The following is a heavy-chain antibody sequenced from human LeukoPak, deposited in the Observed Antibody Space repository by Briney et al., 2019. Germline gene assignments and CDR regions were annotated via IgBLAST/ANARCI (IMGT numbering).Heavy chain of an antibody. CDR2: IFTSGAT. CDR1: GGSIDSYS. V-gene: IGHV4-4*07. J-gene: IGHJ5*02. CDR3: ARVHWNYDGLAWFDP. D-gene: IGHD1-7*01. Sequence: SETLSLTCTVSGGSIDSYSWSWIRQPAGKGLEWIGRIFTSGATFYNPSLKTRVTMSIATSKNQFSLKLSSVTAADTAVYYCARVHWNYDGLAWFDPWGQGTLVTISS.